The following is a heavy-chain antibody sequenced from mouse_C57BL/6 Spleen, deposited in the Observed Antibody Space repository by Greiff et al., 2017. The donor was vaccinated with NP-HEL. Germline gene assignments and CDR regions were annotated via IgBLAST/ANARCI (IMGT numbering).Heavy chain of an antibody. Sequence: EVQLQQSGPELVKPGASVKISCKASGYSFTGYYMNWVKQSPEKSLEWIGEINPSTGGTTYNQKFKAKATLTVDKSSSTAYMQLTSLTSEDSAVYYCARLPLIYYDYDYAMDYWGQGTSVTVSS. CDR1: GYSFTGYY. CDR2: INPSTGGT. D-gene: IGHD2-4*01. J-gene: IGHJ4*01. CDR3: ARLPLIYYDYDYAMDY. V-gene: IGHV1-42*01.